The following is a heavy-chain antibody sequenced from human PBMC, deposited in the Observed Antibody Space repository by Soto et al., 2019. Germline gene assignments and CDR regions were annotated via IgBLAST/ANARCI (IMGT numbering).Heavy chain of an antibody. CDR2: INHSGST. D-gene: IGHD2-2*01. V-gene: IGHV4-34*01. Sequence: SETLSLTCAVYGGSFSGYYWSWIRQPPGKGLEWIGEINHSGSTNYNPSLKSRVTISVDTSKNQFSLKLSSVTAADTAVYYCGRAPVCRSCYYYYYYYMDVWGKGTTVTVSS. J-gene: IGHJ6*03. CDR3: GRAPVCRSCYYYYYYYMDV. CDR1: GGSFSGYY.